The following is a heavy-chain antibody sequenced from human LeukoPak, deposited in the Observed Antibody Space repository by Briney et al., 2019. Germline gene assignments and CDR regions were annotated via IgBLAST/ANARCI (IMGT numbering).Heavy chain of an antibody. CDR3: ARDTATVTAPLDY. V-gene: IGHV1-18*01. J-gene: IGHJ4*02. D-gene: IGHD4-17*01. CDR1: GYTFTTYG. Sequence: GASVKVSCRASGYTFTTYGISWVRQAPGQGLEWMGWISAYNGNTNYAQKFQGRVTMTTDTSTSTAYMELRSLRSDDTAVYYCARDTATVTAPLDYWGQGTLVTVSS. CDR2: ISAYNGNT.